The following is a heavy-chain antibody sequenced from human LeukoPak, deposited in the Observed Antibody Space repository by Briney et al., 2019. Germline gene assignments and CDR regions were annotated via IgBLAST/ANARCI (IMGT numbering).Heavy chain of an antibody. J-gene: IGHJ4*02. V-gene: IGHV3-30*18. CDR1: GFTFSSHG. CDR2: ILYDGSNE. Sequence: GGSLRLSCAASGFTFSSHGMHWVRQAPGMGLEWVALILYDGSNEYYADSVQGRFTISRDSSRNTLYLQMNSLRAEDTAVYYCAKDRSWAATTTRLYSFDYWGQGTLVTVSS. D-gene: IGHD1-26*01. CDR3: AKDRSWAATTTRLYSFDY.